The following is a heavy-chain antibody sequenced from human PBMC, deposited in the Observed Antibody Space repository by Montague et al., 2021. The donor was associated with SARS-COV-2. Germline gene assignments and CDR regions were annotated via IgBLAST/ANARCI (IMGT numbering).Heavy chain of an antibody. D-gene: IGHD6-13*01. J-gene: IGHJ4*02. CDR3: ARAPIYRSSWYAYFDY. CDR2: INYSGST. CDR1: GDSMNNYC. Sequence: SETLSLTCTVSGDSMNNYCWSWIRQPPGKGLEWIGYINYSGSTHYNPSXXSRVTLSKDTSKNQFSLRLTSVTAADTAMYFCARAPIYRSSWYAYFDYWGQGTLVTVSS. V-gene: IGHV4-59*01.